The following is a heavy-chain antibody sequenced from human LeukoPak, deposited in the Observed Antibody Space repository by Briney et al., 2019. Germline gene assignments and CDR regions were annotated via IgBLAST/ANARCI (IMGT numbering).Heavy chain of an antibody. CDR2: MNPNSGNT. D-gene: IGHD3-10*01. J-gene: IGHJ4*02. CDR3: ARDGDYYGSGNFDY. V-gene: IGHV1-8*03. CDR1: GYTFTSYY. Sequence: GASVKVSCKASGYTFTSYYMHWVRQATGQGLEWMGWMNPNSGNTGYAQKFQGRVTITRDTSISTAYMELSSLRSEDTAVYYCARDGDYYGSGNFDYWGQGTLVTVSS.